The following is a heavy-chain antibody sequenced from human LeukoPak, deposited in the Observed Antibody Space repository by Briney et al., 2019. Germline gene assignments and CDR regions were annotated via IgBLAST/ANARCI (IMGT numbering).Heavy chain of an antibody. CDR2: ISSSGGST. V-gene: IGHV3-23*01. J-gene: IGHJ4*02. CDR3: AKDPWVRGVFDY. Sequence: GGSLRLSCAAFGFTFSSYAMSWVRQAPGKGLEWVSAISSSGGSTYYADSVKGRFTISRDNSKNTLYLQMNSLRVEDTAVYYCAKDPWVRGVFDYWGQGTLVTVSS. D-gene: IGHD3-10*01. CDR1: GFTFSSYA.